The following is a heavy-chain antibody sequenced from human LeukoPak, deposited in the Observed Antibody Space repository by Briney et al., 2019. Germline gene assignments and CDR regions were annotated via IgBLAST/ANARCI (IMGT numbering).Heavy chain of an antibody. V-gene: IGHV3-21*01. CDR2: ISSSGSYI. D-gene: IGHD6-19*01. Sequence: GGSLRLSCTASGFTFSSYSMNWVRQAPGKGLEWVSSISSSGSYIYYADSVKGRFTISRDNAKNSLYLQMNSLRAEDTAVYYCARVDSGSACASWGQGILVTVSS. CDR3: ARVDSGSACAS. CDR1: GFTFSSYS. J-gene: IGHJ1*01.